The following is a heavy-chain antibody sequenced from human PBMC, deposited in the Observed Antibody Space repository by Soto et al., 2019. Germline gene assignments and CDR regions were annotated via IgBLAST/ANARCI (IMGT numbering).Heavy chain of an antibody. V-gene: IGHV3-74*01. Sequence: QPGGSLGLSCAASGFTFSTYGMHWVRQAPGTGLEWVSRIKGDGSSTSYADSVKGRFTISRDNAKNTLYLQMNSLGAEDTAVYWCARGIRNYYGVDVWGQGTTVTVSS. J-gene: IGHJ6*02. CDR3: ARGIRNYYGVDV. CDR1: GFTFSTYG. CDR2: IKGDGSST.